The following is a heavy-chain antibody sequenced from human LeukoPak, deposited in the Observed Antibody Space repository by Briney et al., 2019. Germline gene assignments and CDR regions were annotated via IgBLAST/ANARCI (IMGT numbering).Heavy chain of an antibody. D-gene: IGHD6-19*01. Sequence: SETLSLTCAVYGGSFSGYYWSWIRQPPGKGLEWIGEINHSGSTNYNPSLKSRVTISVDTSKNQFSLKLSSVTAADTAVYYCARIAARQQWLVPYYFDYWGQGTLVTVSS. J-gene: IGHJ4*02. CDR2: INHSGST. CDR3: ARIAARQQWLVPYYFDY. CDR1: GGSFSGYY. V-gene: IGHV4-34*01.